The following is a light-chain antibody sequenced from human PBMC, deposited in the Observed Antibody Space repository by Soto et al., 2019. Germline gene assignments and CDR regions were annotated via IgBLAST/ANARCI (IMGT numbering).Light chain of an antibody. J-gene: IGKJ5*01. CDR3: QQRSNWPPIT. CDR1: QSVTSNS. CDR2: GAS. Sequence: EIVLTQFPGTLSLSPGERATLSCRASQSVTSNSLAWYQQKVGRAPRVLIYGASNRATGIPDRFSGSGSGTDFTLTISRLEPEDFAVYYCQQRSNWPPITFGQGTRLEIK. V-gene: IGKV3D-20*02.